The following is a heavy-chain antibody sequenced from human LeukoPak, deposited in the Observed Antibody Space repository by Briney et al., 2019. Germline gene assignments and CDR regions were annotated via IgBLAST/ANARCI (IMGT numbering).Heavy chain of an antibody. D-gene: IGHD3-22*01. J-gene: IGHJ4*02. Sequence: SETLSPTCAVYGGSFSGYYWSWIRQPPGKGLEWIGEINHSGSTNYNPSLKSRVTISVDTSKNQFSLKLSSVTAADTAVYYCARGYDSSGYYSVGWNYWGQGTLVTVSS. CDR1: GGSFSGYY. V-gene: IGHV4-34*01. CDR2: INHSGST. CDR3: ARGYDSSGYYSVGWNY.